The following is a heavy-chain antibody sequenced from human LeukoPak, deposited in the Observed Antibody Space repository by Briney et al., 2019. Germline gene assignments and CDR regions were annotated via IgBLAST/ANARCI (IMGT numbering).Heavy chain of an antibody. Sequence: KASETLSLTCTVSGGSISSYYWSWIRQPPGKGLEWIGYIYYSGSTNYNPSLKSRVTISVYTSTNQFSLKLSSVTAADTAVYYCAREGSSSGPVYYYGMDVWGQGTTVTVSS. CDR1: GGSISSYY. CDR2: IYYSGST. CDR3: AREGSSSGPVYYYGMDV. D-gene: IGHD6-6*01. J-gene: IGHJ6*02. V-gene: IGHV4-59*01.